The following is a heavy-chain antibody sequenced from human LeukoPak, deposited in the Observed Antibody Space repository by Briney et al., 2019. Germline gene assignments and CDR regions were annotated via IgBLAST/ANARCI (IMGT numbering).Heavy chain of an antibody. D-gene: IGHD6-19*01. J-gene: IGHJ4*02. Sequence: AGRSLRLSCAASGFTFDDYAMHWVRQAPGKGLEWVSGISWNSGSIGYADSVKGRFTISRDNAKNSLYLQMNSLRAEDTAVYYCARLYSSGWYDFDYWGQGTLVTVSS. CDR3: ARLYSSGWYDFDY. V-gene: IGHV3-9*01. CDR2: ISWNSGSI. CDR1: GFTFDDYA.